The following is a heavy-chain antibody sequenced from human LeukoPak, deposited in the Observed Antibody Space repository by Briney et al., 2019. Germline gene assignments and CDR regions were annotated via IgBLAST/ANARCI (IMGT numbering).Heavy chain of an antibody. J-gene: IGHJ4*02. V-gene: IGHV4-34*01. CDR3: ANLDSSGYYYVFDY. CDR2: INHSGST. D-gene: IGHD3-22*01. Sequence: PSETLSLTCAVYGGSFSGYYWSWIRQPPGKGLEWIGEINHSGSTNYNLSLKSRVTISVDTSKNQFSLKLSSVTAADTAVYYCANLDSSGYYYVFDYWGQGTLATVSS. CDR1: GGSFSGYY.